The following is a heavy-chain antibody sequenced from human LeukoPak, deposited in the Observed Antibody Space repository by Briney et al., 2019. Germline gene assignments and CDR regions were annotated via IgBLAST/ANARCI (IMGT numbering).Heavy chain of an antibody. Sequence: ASVKVSCKASGYTFTPYYIHWVRQAPRQGLEWMGIINPTGGGATYAQNFQGRVTLTRDTSTSTVYMELSSLRSEDTALYYCARELGTTNEFPINYWGQGTLVTVSS. J-gene: IGHJ4*02. CDR2: INPTGGGA. V-gene: IGHV1-46*01. CDR1: GYTFTPYY. CDR3: ARELGTTNEFPINY. D-gene: IGHD1-14*01.